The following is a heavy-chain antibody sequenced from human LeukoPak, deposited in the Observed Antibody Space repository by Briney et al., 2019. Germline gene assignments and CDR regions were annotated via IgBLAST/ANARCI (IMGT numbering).Heavy chain of an antibody. V-gene: IGHV1-69*05. CDR2: IIPIFGTA. Sequence: GASVKVSCKASGGTFSSYAISWVRQARGQGLEWTGGIIPIFGTANYAQKFQGRVTITTDESTSTAYMELSSLRSEDTAVYYCARGEGYCSSTSCQKSKPFDPWGQGNLVTVSS. CDR1: GGTFSSYA. CDR3: ARGEGYCSSTSCQKSKPFDP. D-gene: IGHD2-2*01. J-gene: IGHJ5*02.